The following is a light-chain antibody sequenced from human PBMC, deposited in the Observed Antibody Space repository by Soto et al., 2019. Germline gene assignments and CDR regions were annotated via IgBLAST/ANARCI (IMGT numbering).Light chain of an antibody. V-gene: IGKV3-20*01. CDR1: QSVSSSY. CDR3: QQYGITPET. Sequence: VLTQSPGTLFLSPGERATLSCRDSQSVSSSYLAWYQQKPGQAPSLLLYGAASMATCIPDRFSGSGFWTDFTLTISSLEPEGVAVYYWQQYGITPETFVQGTKVQIK. J-gene: IGKJ1*01. CDR2: GAA.